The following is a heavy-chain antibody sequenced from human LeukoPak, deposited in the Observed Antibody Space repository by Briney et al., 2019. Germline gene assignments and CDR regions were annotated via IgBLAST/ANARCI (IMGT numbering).Heavy chain of an antibody. CDR3: ARDAGIAAAGTGAYYYYYMDV. CDR1: GYTFTSYG. J-gene: IGHJ6*03. Sequence: SCKASGYTFTSYGISWVRQAPGKGLEWVAVISYDGSNKYYADSVKGRFTISRDNSKNTLYLQMNSLRAEDTAVYYCARDAGIAAAGTGAYYYYYMDVWGKGTTVTVSS. CDR2: ISYDGSNK. D-gene: IGHD6-13*01. V-gene: IGHV3-30*04.